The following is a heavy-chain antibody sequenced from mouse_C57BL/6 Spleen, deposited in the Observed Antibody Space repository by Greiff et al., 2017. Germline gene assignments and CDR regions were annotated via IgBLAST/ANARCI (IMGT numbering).Heavy chain of an antibody. D-gene: IGHD3-2*02. J-gene: IGHJ4*01. Sequence: VQLQQSGPELVKPGASVKMSCKASGYTFTDYNMHWVKQRPGKSLEWIGYSNPNNGGTSYNQKFKGKGKLTVNKSSSTAYMELRSLTSEDSAVEDCARRTAQARGYAMGYWGQGTSVTVST. CDR3: ARRTAQARGYAMGY. CDR1: GYTFTDYN. CDR2: SNPNNGGT. V-gene: IGHV1-22*01.